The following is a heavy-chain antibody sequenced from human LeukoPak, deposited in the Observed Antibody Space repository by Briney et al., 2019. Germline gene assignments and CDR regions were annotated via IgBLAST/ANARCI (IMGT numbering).Heavy chain of an antibody. CDR3: AKDGGSTRPNWFDP. CDR1: GFTFSSYA. Sequence: GGSLRLSCAASGFTFSSYAMSWVRQAPGKGLEWVSTISGSGGSTYYADSVKGRFTISRDHSKNTLFLQMNSLRAEDTAVYYCAKDGGSTRPNWFDPWGQGTLVTVSS. J-gene: IGHJ5*02. V-gene: IGHV3-23*01. D-gene: IGHD2-2*01. CDR2: ISGSGGST.